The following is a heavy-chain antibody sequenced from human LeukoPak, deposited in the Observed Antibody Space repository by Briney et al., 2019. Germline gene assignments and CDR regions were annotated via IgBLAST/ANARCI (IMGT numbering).Heavy chain of an antibody. J-gene: IGHJ4*02. V-gene: IGHV3-7*01. D-gene: IGHD2-2*02. CDR2: IKQDGSEK. CDR1: EFTFSSYW. Sequence: PGGSLRLSCAASEFTFSSYWMSWVRQAPGKGLEWVANIKQDGSEKYYVDSVKGRFTISRDNAKNSLYLQMNSLRAEDTAVYYCARESSTSCYNYWGQGTLVTVSS. CDR3: ARESSTSCYNY.